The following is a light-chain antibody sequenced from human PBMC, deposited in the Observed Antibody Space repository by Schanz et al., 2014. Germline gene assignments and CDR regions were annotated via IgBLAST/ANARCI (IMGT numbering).Light chain of an antibody. J-gene: IGLJ2*01. CDR2: DVN. Sequence: QSVLTQPPSASGSPGQSVTISCTGTSSDVGAYNDVSWYQQHPGKAPKLMIYDVNKRPSGVPDRFSGSKSGNTASLTISGLQPEDEADYYCSSYAGSNNLRVVFGGGTKLTVL. CDR3: SSYAGSNNLRVV. V-gene: IGLV2-8*01. CDR1: SSDVGAYND.